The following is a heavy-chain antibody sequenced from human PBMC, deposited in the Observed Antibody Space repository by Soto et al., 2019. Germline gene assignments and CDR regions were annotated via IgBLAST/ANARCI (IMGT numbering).Heavy chain of an antibody. Sequence: GGSLRLSCTASGFAFGSYAMNWVRQLPGKGLEWVSFISSSSSTIYYADSVKGRFTISRDNAKNSLYLQMNSMRDEDTDVYYCALRFLEWLSSHHYSHGMDVWGQGTTVTVSS. CDR1: GFAFGSYA. CDR2: ISSSSSTI. D-gene: IGHD3-3*01. V-gene: IGHV3-48*02. J-gene: IGHJ6*02. CDR3: ALRFLEWLSSHHYSHGMDV.